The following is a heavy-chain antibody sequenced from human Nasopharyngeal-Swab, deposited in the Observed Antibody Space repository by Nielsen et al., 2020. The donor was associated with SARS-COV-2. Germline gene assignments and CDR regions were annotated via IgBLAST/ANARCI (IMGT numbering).Heavy chain of an antibody. J-gene: IGHJ5*01. D-gene: IGHD4-17*01. V-gene: IGHV3-21*06. CDR1: GFPFSSYT. CDR2: ISPTSDYI. Sequence: GESLKIYCAASGFPFSSYTMNWVRQAPGKGMEWVSSISPTSDYIYYAESVKGRFTISRDNAKNSLFLQMNSLRAEETATYYCVRGSYGHYDSWGQGTLVTVSS. CDR3: VRGSYGHYDS.